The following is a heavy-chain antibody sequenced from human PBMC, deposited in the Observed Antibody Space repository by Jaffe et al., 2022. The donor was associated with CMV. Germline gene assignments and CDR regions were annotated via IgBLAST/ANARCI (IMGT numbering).Heavy chain of an antibody. D-gene: IGHD6-13*01. J-gene: IGHJ4*02. Sequence: QLQLQESGPGLVKPSETLSLTCTVSGGSISSSSYYWGWIRQPPGKGLEWIGSIYYSGSTYYNPSLKSRVTISVDTSKNQFSLKLNSVTAADTAVYYCARFRGQQLLRQPQGNDYWGQGTLVTVSS. CDR3: ARFRGQQLLRQPQGNDY. CDR2: IYYSGST. V-gene: IGHV4-39*01. CDR1: GGSISSSSYY.